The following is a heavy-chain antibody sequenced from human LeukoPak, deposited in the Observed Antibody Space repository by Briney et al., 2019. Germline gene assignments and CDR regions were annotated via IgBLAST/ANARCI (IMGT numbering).Heavy chain of an antibody. D-gene: IGHD3-3*01. CDR2: IYSVGAT. CDR3: VMRPDFWSSSYTHRDRFDS. Sequence: GGSLSLSCAASGITVRANYMSWVRWTPARGRDWVAGIYSVGATYFSVLVKGRFTIPRDSSKNMVHLQMDRLTPEDTGVYYCVMRPDFWSSSYTHRDRFDSWGQGTLVTVSS. CDR1: GITVRANY. J-gene: IGHJ4*02. V-gene: IGHV3-66*02.